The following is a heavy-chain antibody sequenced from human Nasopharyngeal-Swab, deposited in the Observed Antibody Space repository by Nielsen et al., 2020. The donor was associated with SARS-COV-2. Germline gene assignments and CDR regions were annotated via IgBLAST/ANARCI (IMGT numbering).Heavy chain of an antibody. CDR3: ARSYSGYTFDY. D-gene: IGHD5-12*01. CDR2: INPNSGGT. CDR1: VGTFSSYS. V-gene: IGHV1-2*06. J-gene: IGHJ4*02. Sequence: ASVKVSCKASVGTFSSYSIRWVRQAPGQGLEWMGRINPNSGGTNYAQKFQGRVTMTRDTSISTAYMALSRLRSDDTAVYYCARSYSGYTFDYWGQGTLVTVSS.